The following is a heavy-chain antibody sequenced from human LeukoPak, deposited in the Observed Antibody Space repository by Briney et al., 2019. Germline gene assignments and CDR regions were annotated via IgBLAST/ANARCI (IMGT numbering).Heavy chain of an antibody. CDR2: IYTSGST. J-gene: IGHJ4*02. D-gene: IGHD3-3*01. Sequence: SETLSLTCTVSGGSISSYYWSWVRQPPGKGLEWIGRIYTSGSTNYNPSLKSRVTISVDTSKNQFSLKLSSVTATDTAVYYCARDDFWSGYPMFDYWGQGTLVTVSS. CDR1: GGSISSYY. V-gene: IGHV4-4*07. CDR3: ARDDFWSGYPMFDY.